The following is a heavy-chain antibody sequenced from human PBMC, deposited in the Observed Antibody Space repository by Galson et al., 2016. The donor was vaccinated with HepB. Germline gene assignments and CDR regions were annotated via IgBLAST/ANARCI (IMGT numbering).Heavy chain of an antibody. V-gene: IGHV1-3*01. D-gene: IGHD3-10*01. CDR2: INAGNGNT. Sequence: SVKVSCKASGYTSTSYAMHWVRQAPGQRLEWMGWINAGNGNTKYSQKFQGRVTITRDTSASTAYMELSSLRSEDTAVYYCASTGSGGYSGYYWGQGTLVTVSS. CDR3: ASTGSGGYSGYY. CDR1: GYTSTSYA. J-gene: IGHJ4*02.